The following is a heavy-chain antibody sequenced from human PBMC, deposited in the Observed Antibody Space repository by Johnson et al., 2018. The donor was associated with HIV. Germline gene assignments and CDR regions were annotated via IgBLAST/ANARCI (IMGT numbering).Heavy chain of an antibody. CDR1: GFTFSSYA. CDR3: ARDRTTVVWNDAFDI. J-gene: IGHJ3*02. CDR2: ISYDGSNK. Sequence: QVQLMESGGGVVQPGRSLRLSCAASGFTFSSYAMHWVRQAPGKGLEWVAVISYDGSNKNYADSVKGRFAFSRDNSKNTLYLQMNSLRAEDTAVYYCARDRTTVVWNDAFDIWGQGTMVTVSS. D-gene: IGHD4-23*01. V-gene: IGHV3-30*09.